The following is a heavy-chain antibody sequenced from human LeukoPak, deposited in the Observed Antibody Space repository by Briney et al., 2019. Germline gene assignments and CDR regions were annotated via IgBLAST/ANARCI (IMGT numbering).Heavy chain of an antibody. CDR2: IYHSGST. V-gene: IGHV4-4*02. J-gene: IGHJ4*02. D-gene: IGHD3-22*01. CDR3: AMETYDSIVAVG. CDR1: GGSISSSNW. Sequence: SETLSLTCAVPGGSISSSNWWSWVRQPPGKGLEWIGEIYHSGSTNYNPSLKSRVTISVDKSKNQFSLKLSSVTAADTAVYYCAMETYDSIVAVGWGQGTLVTVSS.